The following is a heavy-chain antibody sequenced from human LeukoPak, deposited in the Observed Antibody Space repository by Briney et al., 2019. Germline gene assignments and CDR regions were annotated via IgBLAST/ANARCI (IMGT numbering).Heavy chain of an antibody. D-gene: IGHD6-6*01. Sequence: ASVKVSCKASGYTFTGYYMHWVRQAPGQGLEWMGWINPNSGGTNYARKFQGRVTMTRDTSISTAYMELSRLRSDDTAVYYCARGVSSYLSYNWFDPWGQGTLVTVSS. V-gene: IGHV1-2*02. J-gene: IGHJ5*02. CDR2: INPNSGGT. CDR1: GYTFTGYY. CDR3: ARGVSSYLSYNWFDP.